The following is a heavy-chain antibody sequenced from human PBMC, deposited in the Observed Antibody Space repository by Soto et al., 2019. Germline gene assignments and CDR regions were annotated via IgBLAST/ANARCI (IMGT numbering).Heavy chain of an antibody. D-gene: IGHD1-1*01. V-gene: IGHV5-51*01. CDR1: RYSFNSYW. Sequence: GSRYSFNSYWIGWGRQLPGIGLELMGIIYPGASDTRYSPSFQGQVSISADKSISTAYLQWSSLKASATSMYSCARTDNPSFHFDFWGQGSLVTVSS. J-gene: IGHJ4*02. CDR3: ARTDNPSFHFDF. CDR2: IYPGASDT.